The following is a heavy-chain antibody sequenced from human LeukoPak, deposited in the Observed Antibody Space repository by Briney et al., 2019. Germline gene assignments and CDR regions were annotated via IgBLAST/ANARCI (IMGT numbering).Heavy chain of an antibody. V-gene: IGHV4-34*01. J-gene: IGHJ3*02. Sequence: KPSETLSLTCAVYGGSFSGYYWSWIRQPPGKGLEWIGEINHSGSTNYNPSLKSRVTISVDTSKNQFSLKLSSVTAADTAVYYCAGKWLRLPFNAFDIWGQGTMVTVSS. D-gene: IGHD5-12*01. CDR2: INHSGST. CDR1: GGSFSGYY. CDR3: AGKWLRLPFNAFDI.